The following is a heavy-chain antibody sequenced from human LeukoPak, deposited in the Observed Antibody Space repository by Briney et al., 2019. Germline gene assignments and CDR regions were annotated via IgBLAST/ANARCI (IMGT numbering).Heavy chain of an antibody. J-gene: IGHJ4*02. D-gene: IGHD3-10*01. CDR3: ARGRAFDY. CDR2: IFYSGST. V-gene: IGHV4-39*07. CDR1: GGSISTSNYY. Sequence: PSETLSLTCTVSGGSISTSNYYWGWIHQPPGKGLEWIGNIFYSGSTYYSPSLKSRVTISLDTSRNQFSLKLNSVTAADTAVYYCARGRAFDYWGQGTLVTVSS.